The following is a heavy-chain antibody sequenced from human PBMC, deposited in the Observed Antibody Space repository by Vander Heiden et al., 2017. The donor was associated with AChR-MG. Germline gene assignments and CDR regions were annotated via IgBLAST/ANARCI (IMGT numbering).Heavy chain of an antibody. V-gene: IGHV3-30-3*01. CDR2: ISFDESNK. CDR1: GFTFTSHA. Sequence: QVQLVESGGGVVQAGRSLRLSCAASGFTFTSHAMHWVRKAPGKGMEWVAGISFDESNKYYADSGKGRFTISRDNSKNTLFLQMNSLRAEDTAVYYCAREGPTPYCTNGVCPHLSFDCWGLGTLVTVSS. J-gene: IGHJ4*02. D-gene: IGHD2-8*01. CDR3: AREGPTPYCTNGVCPHLSFDC.